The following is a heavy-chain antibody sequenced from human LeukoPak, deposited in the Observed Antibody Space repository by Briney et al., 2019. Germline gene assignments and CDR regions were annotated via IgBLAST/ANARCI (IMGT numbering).Heavy chain of an antibody. Sequence: SETLSLTCTVSGGSISSGDYYWSWIRQPPGKGLEWIGYIYYSGSTYYNPSLKSRVTISVDTSKNQFSLKLSSVTAADTAVYYCASLRRAHCYDSSENFDYWGQGTLVTVSS. V-gene: IGHV4-30-4*01. CDR1: GGSISSGDYY. CDR2: IYYSGST. J-gene: IGHJ4*02. CDR3: ASLRRAHCYDSSENFDY. D-gene: IGHD3-22*01.